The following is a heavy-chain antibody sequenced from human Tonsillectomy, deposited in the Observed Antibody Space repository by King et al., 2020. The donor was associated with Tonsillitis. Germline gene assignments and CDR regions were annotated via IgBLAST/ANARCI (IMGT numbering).Heavy chain of an antibody. V-gene: IGHV4-39*01. CDR3: ARGTFTAAADSFDY. CDR1: GGSISSISYY. D-gene: IGHD6-13*01. Sequence: QLQESGPGLVKPSETLSLTCTVSGGSISSISYYWGWIRQPPGKGREWIGSIYYSGITYYNPSLKSRVTISVDTSKNQFSLKLSPVTAADTAVYYCARGTFTAAADSFDYWGQGTLVTVSS. J-gene: IGHJ4*02. CDR2: IYYSGIT.